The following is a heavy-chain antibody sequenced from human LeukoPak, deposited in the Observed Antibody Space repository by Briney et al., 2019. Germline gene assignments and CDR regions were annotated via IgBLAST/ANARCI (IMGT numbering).Heavy chain of an antibody. V-gene: IGHV4-4*02. J-gene: IGHJ4*02. D-gene: IGHD3-3*01. CDR1: GGSVINTNW. Sequence: SETLSLTCGVSGGSVINTNWWTWVRQPPGKGLEWIGEVHLDGRTNYSPSLESRLTMSVDVSENQVSLKLTSVTAADTAVYYCAREGGFYRPLDYSGQGTLVTVSS. CDR2: VHLDGRT. CDR3: AREGGFYRPLDY.